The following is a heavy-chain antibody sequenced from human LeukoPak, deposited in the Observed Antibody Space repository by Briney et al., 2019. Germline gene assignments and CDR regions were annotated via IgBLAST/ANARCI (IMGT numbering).Heavy chain of an antibody. CDR2: IYTSGST. J-gene: IGHJ4*02. D-gene: IGHD3-22*01. CDR1: GGSISSGSYY. V-gene: IGHV4-61*02. Sequence: SQTLSLTCTVSGGSISSGSYYWSWIRQPAGKGLEWIGRIYTSGSTNYNPSLKSRVTISVDTSKNQFSLKLSSVTAADTAVYYCARGIRTDSSGYHQPFFDYWGQGTLVTVSS. CDR3: ARGIRTDSSGYHQPFFDY.